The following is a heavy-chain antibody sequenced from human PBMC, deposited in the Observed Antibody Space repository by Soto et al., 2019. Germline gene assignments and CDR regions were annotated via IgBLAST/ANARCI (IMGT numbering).Heavy chain of an antibody. CDR2: MYPGDSDV. CDR3: AGHDTDFWSGYPSRGWFDS. V-gene: IGHV5-51*01. J-gene: IGHJ5*01. D-gene: IGHD3-3*01. Sequence: GESLKISCTASGYSFASYWIAWVRQVPGKGLEWMGIMYPGDSDVKYSPSFQGQVTISADKSISTAYLQWSSLKASDTAIYYCAGHDTDFWSGYPSRGWFDSWGQGTQVTVSS. CDR1: GYSFASYW.